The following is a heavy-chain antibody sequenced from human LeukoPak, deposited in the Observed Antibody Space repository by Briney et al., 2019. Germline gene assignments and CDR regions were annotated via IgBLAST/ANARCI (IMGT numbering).Heavy chain of an antibody. V-gene: IGHV1-69*13. J-gene: IGHJ6*04. CDR2: IIPIFGTA. D-gene: IGHD3-9*01. Sequence: ASVKVSCKASGGTFSSYAISWVRQAPGQGLEWMGGIIPIFGTANYAQKFQGRVTITADESTSTAYMELSSLRSEDTAVYYCARDEPAPNYDISTGYYRNYYYGMDVWGKGTTVTVSS. CDR1: GGTFSSYA. CDR3: ARDEPAPNYDISTGYYRNYYYGMDV.